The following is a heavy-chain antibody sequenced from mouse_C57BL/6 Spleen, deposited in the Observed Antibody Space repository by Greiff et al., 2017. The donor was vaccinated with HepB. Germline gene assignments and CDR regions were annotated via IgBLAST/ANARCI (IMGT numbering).Heavy chain of an antibody. CDR2: IDPETGGT. CDR3: TRGGWVH. J-gene: IGHJ2*01. D-gene: IGHD2-3*01. V-gene: IGHV1-15*01. CDR1: GYTFTDYE. Sequence: VKLMESGAELVRPGASVTLSCKASGYTFTDYEMHWVKQTPVHGLEWIGAIDPETGGTAYNQKFKGKAILTADKSSSTAYMELRSLTSEDSAVYYCTRGGWVHGGQGTTLTVSS.